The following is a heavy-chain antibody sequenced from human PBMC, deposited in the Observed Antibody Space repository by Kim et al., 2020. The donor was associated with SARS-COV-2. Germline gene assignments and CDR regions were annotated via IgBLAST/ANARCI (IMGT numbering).Heavy chain of an antibody. CDR2: GNT. Sequence: GNTGYAPKFQGIVTMTRDTSISTVYMGLSSLRSDDTAMYCCARSPDGSFDSWGQGTLVTVSS. CDR3: ARSPDGSFDS. D-gene: IGHD6-19*01. V-gene: IGHV1-8*01. J-gene: IGHJ4*02.